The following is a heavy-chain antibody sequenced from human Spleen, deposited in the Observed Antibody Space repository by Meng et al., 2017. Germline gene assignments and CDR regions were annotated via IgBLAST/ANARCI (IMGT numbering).Heavy chain of an antibody. V-gene: IGHV5-51*01. CDR1: GYTFSDYW. CDR3: ARTSSTLSNPLWFDP. CDR2: IYPGDSDT. J-gene: IGHJ5*02. Sequence: GESLKISCKGSGYTFSDYWIGWVRQMPGEGLEWMGIIYPGDSDTRYSPSFQGRITISTDKSISTAYLQLTSLKASDTALYYCARTSSTLSNPLWFDPWGQGTQVTVSS. D-gene: IGHD3-16*01.